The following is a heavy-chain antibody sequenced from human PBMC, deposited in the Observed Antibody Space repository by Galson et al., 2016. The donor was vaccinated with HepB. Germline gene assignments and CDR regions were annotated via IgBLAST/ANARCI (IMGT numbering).Heavy chain of an antibody. Sequence: SLRLSCAASGSVSSNFGLSWVRQAPGKGLEWVASISTRRTTYYSDSVQGRFTISRDNSNNTLYLQMNGLRAEDTAVYYCAKERLVRRIFDHWGQGTLLTVSS. CDR2: ISTRRTT. D-gene: IGHD1-1*01. V-gene: IGHV3-23*01. CDR1: GSVSSNFG. CDR3: AKERLVRRIFDH. J-gene: IGHJ4*02.